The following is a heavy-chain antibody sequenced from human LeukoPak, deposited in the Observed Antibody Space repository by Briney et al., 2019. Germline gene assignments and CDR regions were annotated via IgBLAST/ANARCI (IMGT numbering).Heavy chain of an antibody. J-gene: IGHJ3*02. D-gene: IGHD3-9*01. CDR2: ISYDGSNK. Sequence: GRSLRLSCAASGFTFSSYAMHWVRQAPGKGLEWVAVISYDGSNKYYADSVKGRFTISRDNSKNTLYLQMNSVRAEDTAVYYCARDTQDILTGRGAFDIWGQGTMVTVSS. CDR1: GFTFSSYA. CDR3: ARDTQDILTGRGAFDI. V-gene: IGHV3-30*01.